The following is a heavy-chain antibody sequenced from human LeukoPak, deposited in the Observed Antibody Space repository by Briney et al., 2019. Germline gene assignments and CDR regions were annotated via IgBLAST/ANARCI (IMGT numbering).Heavy chain of an antibody. V-gene: IGHV4-61*02. Sequence: SQTLSLTCTVSGGSISSGSYYWSWIRQPAGKGLEWIGRIYTSGSTNYNPSLKSRVTISVDTSKNQFSLKLSSVTAADTAVYYCARDSKAAGYFGYWGQGTLVTVSS. CDR3: ARDSKAAGYFGY. J-gene: IGHJ4*02. D-gene: IGHD3-10*01. CDR2: IYTSGST. CDR1: GGSISSGSYY.